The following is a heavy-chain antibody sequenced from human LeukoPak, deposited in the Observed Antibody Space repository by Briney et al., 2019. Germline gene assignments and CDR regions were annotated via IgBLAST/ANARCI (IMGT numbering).Heavy chain of an antibody. Sequence: PGGSLRLSCAASGFTFSSYAMSWVRQAPGKGLEWVANIKQDGSDKYYVDSVKGRFTISRDNAKNSLYLQMNSLRAEDTAVYYCARVRYYDIPLDYWGQRTLVTVSS. V-gene: IGHV3-7*01. D-gene: IGHD3-9*01. CDR1: GFTFSSYA. CDR2: IKQDGSDK. J-gene: IGHJ4*02. CDR3: ARVRYYDIPLDY.